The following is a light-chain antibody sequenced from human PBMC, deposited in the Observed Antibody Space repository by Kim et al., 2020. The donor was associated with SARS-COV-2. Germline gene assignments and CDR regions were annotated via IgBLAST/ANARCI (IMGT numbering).Light chain of an antibody. Sequence: PGERATLSCRASQSITSSYLAWFQQKPGQAPRLLIYGASSRATGIPDRFSGSGSETDFTLTISRLEPEDLAVYYCQHYGSPPQTFGQGTKVEI. CDR3: QHYGSPPQT. CDR2: GAS. J-gene: IGKJ2*01. CDR1: QSITSSY. V-gene: IGKV3-20*01.